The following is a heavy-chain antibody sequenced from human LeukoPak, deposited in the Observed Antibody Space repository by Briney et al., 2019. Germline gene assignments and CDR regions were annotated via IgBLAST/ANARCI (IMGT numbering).Heavy chain of an antibody. CDR3: AREAGDFDYYGMDL. CDR1: GFTFSRYD. J-gene: IGHJ6*02. V-gene: IGHV3-33*05. CDR2: TSYEGTNK. D-gene: IGHD4-17*01. Sequence: GGSLRLSCAASGFTFSRYDMQSVRQAPGKGLARVPCTSYEGTNKYYADSVKGRFPISRDNSENTLYLQMNSLRAEDTAVYYCAREAGDFDYYGMDLWGQGTTVTVSS.